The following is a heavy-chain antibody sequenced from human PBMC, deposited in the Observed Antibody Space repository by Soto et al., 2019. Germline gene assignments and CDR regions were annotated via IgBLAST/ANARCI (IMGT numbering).Heavy chain of an antibody. D-gene: IGHD3-22*01. CDR2: IYYSGST. V-gene: IGHV4-61*01. CDR1: GGSVSSGSYY. CDR3: ARSPIYYDSSVYGMDV. J-gene: IGHJ6*02. Sequence: QVQLQESGPGLVKPSETLSLTCTVSGGSVSSGSYYWSWIRQPPGKGLEWIGYIYYSGSTNYNPSLKSRVTISVDTSKNQFSLKLSSVTAADTAVYYCARSPIYYDSSVYGMDVWGQGTTVTVSS.